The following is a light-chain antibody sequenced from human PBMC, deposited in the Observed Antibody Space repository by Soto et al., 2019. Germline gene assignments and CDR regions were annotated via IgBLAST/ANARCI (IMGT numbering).Light chain of an antibody. CDR3: GSYTTSSNYV. V-gene: IGLV2-14*01. Sequence: QAVLTQPASVSGPPGQSIVISCNGSSSDVGAYNYVSWYQQHPGKAPKLMIYDVSHRPSGVSHRFSGSKSGNTASLTISGLQAEDEADYYCGSYTTSSNYVFGTGTKVTVL. CDR2: DVS. CDR1: SSDVGAYNY. J-gene: IGLJ1*01.